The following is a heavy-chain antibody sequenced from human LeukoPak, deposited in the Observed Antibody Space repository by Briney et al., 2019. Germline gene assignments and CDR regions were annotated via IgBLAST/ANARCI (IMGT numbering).Heavy chain of an antibody. CDR2: ISSSSSYI. CDR3: ARGEVVRITMVRGVYYGMDV. V-gene: IGHV3-21*01. J-gene: IGHJ6*02. Sequence: GGSLRLSCAASGFTFSSYSMNWVRQAPGKGLEWVSSISSSSSYIYYADSVKGRYTISRDNAKNSLHLQMNSLRAEDTAVYYCARGEVVRITMVRGVYYGMDVWGQGTTVTVSS. CDR1: GFTFSSYS. D-gene: IGHD3-10*01.